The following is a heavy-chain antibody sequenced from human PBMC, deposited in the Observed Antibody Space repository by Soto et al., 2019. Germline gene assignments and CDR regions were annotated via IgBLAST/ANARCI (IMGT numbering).Heavy chain of an antibody. D-gene: IGHD1-7*01. J-gene: IGHJ6*02. CDR3: ARDPRGPGGTGTTYGMDV. CDR1: GGSISSGDYY. V-gene: IGHV4-30-4*02. Sequence: SETLSLTCTVSGGSISSGDYYWSWIRQPPGKGLEWIGYIYYSGSTYYNPSLKSRVTISVDTSKNQFSLKLSLRSDDTAVYYCARDPRGPGGTGTTYGMDVWGQGTTVTVSS. CDR2: IYYSGST.